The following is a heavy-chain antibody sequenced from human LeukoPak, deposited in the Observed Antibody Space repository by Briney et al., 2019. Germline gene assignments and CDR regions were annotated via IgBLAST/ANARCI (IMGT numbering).Heavy chain of an antibody. V-gene: IGHV6-1*01. CDR1: GDSVSSNSAA. Sequence: SQTLSLTCAISGDSVSSNSAAWNWIRQSPSRGLEWLGRTYYRSTWYTDYAVSVKSRITINPDTSKNQFSLQLNSVTPVDTAVYYCARDLIYDSSGYPPYFDCWGQGTLVTVSS. J-gene: IGHJ4*02. CDR3: ARDLIYDSSGYPPYFDC. CDR2: TYYRSTWYT. D-gene: IGHD3-22*01.